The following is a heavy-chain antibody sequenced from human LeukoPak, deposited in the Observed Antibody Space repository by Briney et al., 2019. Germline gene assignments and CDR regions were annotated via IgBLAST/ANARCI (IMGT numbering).Heavy chain of an antibody. CDR1: GDSVSSNSAA. J-gene: IGHJ4*02. Sequence: SQTLSLTCAISGDSVSSNSAAWNWIRQSPSRGLEWLVRTYYMSKWFNDYAVSVKSRITINPDTSKNQFSLRLNSVTPEDTAVYYCAREPELGTTFMWLDYWGQGTLVTVSS. CDR2: TYYMSKWFN. CDR3: AREPELGTTFMWLDY. D-gene: IGHD1-7*01. V-gene: IGHV6-1*01.